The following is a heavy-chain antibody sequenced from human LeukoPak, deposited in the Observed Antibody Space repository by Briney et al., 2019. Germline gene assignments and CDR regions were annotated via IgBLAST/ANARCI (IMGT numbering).Heavy chain of an antibody. CDR2: ISNSGSII. J-gene: IGHJ4*02. Sequence: GGSLRLSCAASGFTFSDYYMSWIRQAPGKGLEWVSYISNSGSIIQYADSVKGRFTISRDNAKNSLYLQMNSLRAEDTGVYYCAKDIEVLRYFDWLSGALDYWGQGTLVTVSS. CDR1: GFTFSDYY. CDR3: AKDIEVLRYFDWLSGALDY. V-gene: IGHV3-11*04. D-gene: IGHD3-9*01.